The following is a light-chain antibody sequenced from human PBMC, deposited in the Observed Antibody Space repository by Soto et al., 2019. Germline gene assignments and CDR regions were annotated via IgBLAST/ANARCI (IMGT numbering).Light chain of an antibody. J-gene: IGKJ1*01. CDR1: QSINIW. CDR3: QQYNSFPWP. Sequence: KQMNQSPSTVSATGGDRVTITCRASQSINIWLAWYQQKPGKAPKLLIYDASSLQSGVPSRFSGSGSGPEFTLTISCLQPEDFGTYLCQQYNSFPWPFGQGS. CDR2: DAS. V-gene: IGKV1-5*01.